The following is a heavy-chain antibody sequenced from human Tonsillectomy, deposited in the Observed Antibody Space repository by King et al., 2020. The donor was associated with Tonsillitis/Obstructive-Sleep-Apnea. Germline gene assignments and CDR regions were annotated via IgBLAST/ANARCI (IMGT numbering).Heavy chain of an antibody. Sequence: QLVQSGAEVKKPGASVKVSCKASGYTFTSYGISWVRQAPGQGLEWRGWISAFNGNTNYAQKLQGRVTMTTDTSTSKAYMELRSLGSDDTAVYYCARDRDRVDYYDSSGYYYHDAFDIWGKGTMVTVSS. J-gene: IGHJ3*02. CDR3: ARDRDRVDYYDSSGYYYHDAFDI. D-gene: IGHD3-22*01. CDR2: ISAFNGNT. CDR1: GYTFTSYG. V-gene: IGHV1-18*01.